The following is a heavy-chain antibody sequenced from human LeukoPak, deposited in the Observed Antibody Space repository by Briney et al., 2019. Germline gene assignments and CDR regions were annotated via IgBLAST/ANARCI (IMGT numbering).Heavy chain of an antibody. D-gene: IGHD3-10*01. CDR3: ARVDLRGGWFDP. V-gene: IGHV4-39*07. CDR2: IYYSGST. CDR1: GGSISSSSYY. J-gene: IGHJ5*02. Sequence: SETLSLTCTVSGGSISSSSYYWGWIRQPPGKGLEWIGSIYYSGSTYYNPSLKSRVTISVDTSKNQFSLKLSSVTAADTAVYYCARVDLRGGWFDPWGQGTLVTVSS.